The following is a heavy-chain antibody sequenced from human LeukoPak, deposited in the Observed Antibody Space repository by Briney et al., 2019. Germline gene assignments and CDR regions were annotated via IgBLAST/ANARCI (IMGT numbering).Heavy chain of an antibody. D-gene: IGHD6-13*01. J-gene: IGHJ1*01. Sequence: SETLSLTCTVSGGSISSYYWSWIRQPPGKGLEWIGYIHYSGSTNYNPSLKSRVTISVDTSKNQFSLKLNSVTAADTAVYYCARVSSWYGEYFQHWGQGTLVTVSS. V-gene: IGHV4-59*08. CDR2: IHYSGST. CDR1: GGSISSYY. CDR3: ARVSSWYGEYFQH.